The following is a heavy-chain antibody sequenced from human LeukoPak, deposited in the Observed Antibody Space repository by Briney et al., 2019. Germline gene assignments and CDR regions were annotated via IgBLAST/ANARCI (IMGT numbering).Heavy chain of an antibody. V-gene: IGHV1-2*02. CDR2: IKPDTDDI. J-gene: IGHJ4*02. D-gene: IGHD5-24*01. CDR1: VYTFTGYF. Sequence: ASVKVSCTASVYTFTGYFMHWVRQAPGQGLEWMGLIKPDTDDIECAQKFQGRVTMTSDTSINTAYMELSSLRSDDTAVYYCATLSRYHSDAYISWGYRDYWGQGTLVTVSS. CDR3: ATLSRYHSDAYISWGYRDY.